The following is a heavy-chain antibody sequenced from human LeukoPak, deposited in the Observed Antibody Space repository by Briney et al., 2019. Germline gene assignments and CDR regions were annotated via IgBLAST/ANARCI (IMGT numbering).Heavy chain of an antibody. CDR2: IKEDGSEK. J-gene: IGHJ4*02. Sequence: ETLSLTCTVSGGSISSSSYYWGWIRQAPGKGLEWVANIKEDGSEKYYVDSVKGRFTFSRDNAKNSLYLQMNSLRAEDTAVYYCARLMAGRGFFDYWGQGTLVTVSS. D-gene: IGHD6-19*01. V-gene: IGHV3-7*01. CDR1: GGSISSSSYY. CDR3: ARLMAGRGFFDY.